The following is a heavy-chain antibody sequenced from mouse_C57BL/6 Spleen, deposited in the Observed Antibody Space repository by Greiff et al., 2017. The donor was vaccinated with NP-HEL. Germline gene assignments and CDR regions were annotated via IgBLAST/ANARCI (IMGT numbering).Heavy chain of an antibody. V-gene: IGHV1-26*01. Sequence: VQLQQSGPELVKPGASVKISCKASGYTFTDYYMNWVKQSHGKSLEWIGDINPNNGGTSYNQKFKGKATLTVDKSSSTAYMELRSLTSEDSAVYYCARPRYYGSSHWYFDVWGTGTTVTVSS. CDR1: GYTFTDYY. CDR2: INPNNGGT. J-gene: IGHJ1*03. CDR3: ARPRYYGSSHWYFDV. D-gene: IGHD1-1*01.